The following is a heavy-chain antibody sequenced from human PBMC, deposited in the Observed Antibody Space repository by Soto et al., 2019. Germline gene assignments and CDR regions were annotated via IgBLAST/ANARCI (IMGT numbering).Heavy chain of an antibody. Sequence: SETLSLTCTVSGDSISSSGYYWAWIRQPPGKGLELIGNIDYSGSTYYNPSLKSRVAFSVDTSKNQFSLKLSSVTAADTAVYYCARVKYIYGRGYFDYWGQGTLVTVSS. J-gene: IGHJ4*02. CDR2: IDYSGST. V-gene: IGHV4-39*07. CDR1: GDSISSSGYY. CDR3: ARVKYIYGRGYFDY. D-gene: IGHD6-6*01.